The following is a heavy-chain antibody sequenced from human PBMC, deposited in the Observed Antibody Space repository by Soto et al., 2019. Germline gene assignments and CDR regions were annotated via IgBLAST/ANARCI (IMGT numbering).Heavy chain of an antibody. CDR2: ITGSGETT. CDR3: ANDDTAPGGGYGMDV. Sequence: EVQLLESGGGLVQPGGSLRLSCAASGFSLTKYALKWVRQAPGKGLEWVSTITGSGETTYYADSVKGRFTISRDTSKNTLFLQMESLRTEDTALYHCANDDTAPGGGYGMDVWGQGTTVIVSS. V-gene: IGHV3-23*01. CDR1: GFSLTKYA. J-gene: IGHJ6*02. D-gene: IGHD3-10*01.